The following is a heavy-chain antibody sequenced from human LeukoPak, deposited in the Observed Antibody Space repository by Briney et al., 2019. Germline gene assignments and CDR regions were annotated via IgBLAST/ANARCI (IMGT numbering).Heavy chain of an antibody. D-gene: IGHD1-26*01. Sequence: GGSLRFSCAASGFTFSNYAMSWVRQAPGKGLEWVSGISGSGDSTYYADTVKGRFTISRDNSKNTLYLQMNSLRVEDTAVYYCAKGEVGSYSDYFDYWGQGTLVTVSS. J-gene: IGHJ4*02. CDR2: ISGSGDST. V-gene: IGHV3-23*01. CDR1: GFTFSNYA. CDR3: AKGEVGSYSDYFDY.